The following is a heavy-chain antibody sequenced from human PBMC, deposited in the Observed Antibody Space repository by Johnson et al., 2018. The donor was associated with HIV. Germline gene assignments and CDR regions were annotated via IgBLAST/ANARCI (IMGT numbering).Heavy chain of an antibody. CDR1: GFTFSSYA. Sequence: QMQLVESGGGVVQPGRSLRLSCAASGFTFSSYAMHWVRQAPGKGLEWVAVISYDGSNKYYADSVKGRFTISRDNSKNTLYLQMNSLRAEDTAVYYCAKEDWNYLLGAFDIWGQGTIVTVSS. J-gene: IGHJ3*02. D-gene: IGHD1-7*01. V-gene: IGHV3-30*04. CDR2: ISYDGSNK. CDR3: AKEDWNYLLGAFDI.